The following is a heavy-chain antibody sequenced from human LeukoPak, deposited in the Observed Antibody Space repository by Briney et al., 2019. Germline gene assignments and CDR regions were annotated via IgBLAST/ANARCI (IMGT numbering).Heavy chain of an antibody. CDR3: TRLRIAARPLFDY. Sequence: SGGSLRLSCTASGFTFGDYAVSWVRQAPGKGLEWVGFIRSKAYGGTTEYAASVKGRFTISRDDSKSIAYLQMNSLKTEDTAVYYCTRLRIAARPLFDYWGQGTLVTVSS. V-gene: IGHV3-49*04. J-gene: IGHJ4*01. CDR2: IRSKAYGGTT. D-gene: IGHD6-6*01. CDR1: GFTFGDYA.